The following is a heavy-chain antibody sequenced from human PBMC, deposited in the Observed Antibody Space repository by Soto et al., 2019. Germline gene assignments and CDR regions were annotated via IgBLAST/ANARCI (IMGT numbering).Heavy chain of an antibody. J-gene: IGHJ4*02. V-gene: IGHV3-21*01. CDR1: GFTFSSYS. D-gene: IGHD6-19*01. CDR3: ARELGIRGQIAVGGFDY. CDR2: ISSSSSYI. Sequence: EVQLVESGGGLVKPGGSLRLSCAASGFTFSSYSMNWVRQAPGKGLEWVSSISSSSSYIYYADSVKGRFTISRDNAKNSLYLQMNSLRAEDTAVYYCARELGIRGQIAVGGFDYWGQGTLVTVSS.